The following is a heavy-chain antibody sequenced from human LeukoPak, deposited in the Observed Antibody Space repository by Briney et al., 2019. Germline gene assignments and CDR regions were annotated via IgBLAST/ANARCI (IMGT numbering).Heavy chain of an antibody. CDR2: INAGNGDT. CDR3: GRQASGYYYYFDY. Sequence: ASVKVSCKASGYTFTSYAVHWVRQAPGQGLEWLGWINAGNGDTKYSQEFQDRVTITRDTSATTAYMELSSLRSEDTAVYYCGRQASGYYYYFDYWGQGTLVTVSS. D-gene: IGHD3-22*01. J-gene: IGHJ4*02. CDR1: GYTFTSYA. V-gene: IGHV1-3*01.